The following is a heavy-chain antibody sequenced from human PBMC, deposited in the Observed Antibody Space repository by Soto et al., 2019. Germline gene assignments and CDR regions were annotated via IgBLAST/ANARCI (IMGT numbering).Heavy chain of an antibody. CDR3: ARDGDGYYDYVWGSYRFPLYFDY. D-gene: IGHD3-16*02. J-gene: IGHJ4*02. Sequence: ASVKVSCKASGYTFTSYGISWVRQAPGQGLEWMGWISAYNGNTNYARKLQGRVTMTTDTSTSTAYMELRSLRSDDTAVYYCARDGDGYYDYVWGSYRFPLYFDYWGQGTLVTVSS. V-gene: IGHV1-18*01. CDR1: GYTFTSYG. CDR2: ISAYNGNT.